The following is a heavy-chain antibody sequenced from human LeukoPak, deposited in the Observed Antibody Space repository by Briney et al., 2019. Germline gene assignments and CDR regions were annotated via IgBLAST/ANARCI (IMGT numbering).Heavy chain of an antibody. CDR3: ARDSIPTSIAIVY. J-gene: IGHJ4*02. D-gene: IGHD2-21*01. Sequence: ASVKVSCTASGYTFTGYYMHWVRQAPGQGLEWMGWINPNSGGTNYAQKFQGRVTMTRDTSISTAYMELSRLRSDDTAVYYCARDSIPTSIAIVYWGQGTLVTVSS. V-gene: IGHV1-2*02. CDR2: INPNSGGT. CDR1: GYTFTGYY.